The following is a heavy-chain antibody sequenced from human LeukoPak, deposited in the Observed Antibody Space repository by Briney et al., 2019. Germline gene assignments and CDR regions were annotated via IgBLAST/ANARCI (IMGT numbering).Heavy chain of an antibody. Sequence: GGSLRLSCAASGFTFSSYRMHWVRQAPGKGLVWVSRINSDGSSTSYADSVKGRFTISRDNAKNTLYLQMNSLRAEDTAVYYCARGGYSSSWYGTPFDYWGQGTLVTVSS. CDR2: INSDGSST. V-gene: IGHV3-74*01. J-gene: IGHJ4*02. D-gene: IGHD6-13*01. CDR3: ARGGYSSSWYGTPFDY. CDR1: GFTFSSYR.